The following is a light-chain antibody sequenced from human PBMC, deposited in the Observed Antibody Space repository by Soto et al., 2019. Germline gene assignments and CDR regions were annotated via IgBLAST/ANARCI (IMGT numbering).Light chain of an antibody. CDR2: EVS. V-gene: IGLV2-8*01. Sequence: QSALTQPPSASGSPGQSVAISCTGTSSDIGAYKFVSWYQQHPGKAPKLIIYEVSIRPSGVPDRFSGSKSGNTASLTVSGLLAEDEDDYYCSLYAGTNRVVFGVGTKLTVL. J-gene: IGLJ2*01. CDR1: SSDIGAYKF. CDR3: SLYAGTNRVV.